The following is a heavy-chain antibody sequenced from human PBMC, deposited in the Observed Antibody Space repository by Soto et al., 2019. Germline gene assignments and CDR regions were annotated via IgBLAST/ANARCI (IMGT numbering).Heavy chain of an antibody. CDR3: ARASLAWSLDP. CDR2: IGTAGDT. Sequence: EVPLVESGGGLVQPGGSLRLSCAASGFTFSSYDMHWVRQATGKGLEWVSAIGTAGDTYYPGSVKGRFTISRENAKNSLYLQMNSLRAGVTAVYYCARASLAWSLDPWGQGTLVTVSS. CDR1: GFTFSSYD. J-gene: IGHJ5*02. D-gene: IGHD3-3*01. V-gene: IGHV3-13*04.